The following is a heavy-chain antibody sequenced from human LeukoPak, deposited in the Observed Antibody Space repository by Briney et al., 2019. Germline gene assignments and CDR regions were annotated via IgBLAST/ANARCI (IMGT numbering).Heavy chain of an antibody. J-gene: IGHJ6*02. CDR3: ARADDSSGYSPPAGGMDV. V-gene: IGHV1-69*10. CDR2: IIPIFGIA. CDR1: GGTFSSYA. D-gene: IGHD3-22*01. Sequence: SVKVSCKASGGTFSSYAISWVRQAPGQGLEWMGGIIPIFGIANYAQKFQGRVTITADKSTSTAYMELSSLRSEDTAVYYCARADDSSGYSPPAGGMDVWGQGTTVTVSS.